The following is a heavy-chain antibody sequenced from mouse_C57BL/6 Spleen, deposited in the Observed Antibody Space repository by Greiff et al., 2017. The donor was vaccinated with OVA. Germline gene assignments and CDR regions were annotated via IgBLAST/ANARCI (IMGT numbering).Heavy chain of an antibody. V-gene: IGHV10-1*01. CDR1: GFSFNTYA. CDR3: VRHDGDYVAWFAY. J-gene: IGHJ3*01. D-gene: IGHD2-13*01. CDR2: IRSKSNNYAT. Sequence: EVKVVESGGGLVQPKGSLKLSCAASGFSFNTYAMNWVRQAPGKGLEWVARIRSKSNNYATYYADSVKDRFTISRDDSESMLYLQMNNLKTEDTAMYYCVRHDGDYVAWFAYWGQGTLVTVSA.